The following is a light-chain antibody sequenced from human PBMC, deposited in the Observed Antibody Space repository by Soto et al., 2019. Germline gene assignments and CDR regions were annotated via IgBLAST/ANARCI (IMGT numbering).Light chain of an antibody. CDR1: SSDVGSYNY. CDR3: CSYTTSSTHVV. V-gene: IGLV2-14*01. CDR2: DVS. J-gene: IGLJ2*01. Sequence: QSALTQPASVSGSPGQSITISCTGTSSDVGSYNYVSWYQQHPGKAPKLMIYDVSNRPSGVSYRFSGSKSGYTASLTISVLQAEDEAEYDCCSYTTSSTHVVFGGGTKLTVL.